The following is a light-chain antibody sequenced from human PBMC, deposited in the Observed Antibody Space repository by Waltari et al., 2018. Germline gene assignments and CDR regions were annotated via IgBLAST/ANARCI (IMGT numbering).Light chain of an antibody. CDR1: QSVSGS. Sequence: EIVSTQSPATLSLSLGERATLSCRASQSVSGSLVWYQQKPGQAPRLLIYDASNRATGIPARFSGSGSGTDFTLTISSLEAEDFAVYYCQQHTNWPPEVAFGGGTKVEIK. J-gene: IGKJ4*01. CDR3: QQHTNWPPEVA. CDR2: DAS. V-gene: IGKV3-11*01.